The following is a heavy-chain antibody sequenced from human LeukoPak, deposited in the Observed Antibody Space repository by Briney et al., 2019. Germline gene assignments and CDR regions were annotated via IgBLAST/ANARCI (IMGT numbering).Heavy chain of an antibody. CDR2: INPNSGGT. Sequence: EASVKVSCKASGYTFSAYCMHWVRQAPGQGLEWMGWINPNSGGTNYAQKFQGRVTMTRDTPISTAYMELSRLRSDDTAVYYCAREAPGDYVLNWFDPWGQGTLVTVSS. V-gene: IGHV1-2*02. J-gene: IGHJ5*02. D-gene: IGHD4-17*01. CDR3: AREAPGDYVLNWFDP. CDR1: GYTFSAYC.